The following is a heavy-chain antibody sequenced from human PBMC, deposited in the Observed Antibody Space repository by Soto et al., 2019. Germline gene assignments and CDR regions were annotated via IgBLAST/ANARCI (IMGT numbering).Heavy chain of an antibody. D-gene: IGHD3-10*01. CDR3: ARGVGFGYYYYHMDL. V-gene: IGHV4-61*01. Sequence: QVQLQESGPGLVKPSETLSLTCTVSGDSVNNISDYWSWVRQPPGKGLEWIGYIYYSGSADYNPSLGSRVTISLDTSKNQFSLKLSSVTTADTAVYYCARGVGFGYYYYHMDLWGQGTTVTVSS. CDR1: GDSVNNISDY. J-gene: IGHJ6*02. CDR2: IYYSGSA.